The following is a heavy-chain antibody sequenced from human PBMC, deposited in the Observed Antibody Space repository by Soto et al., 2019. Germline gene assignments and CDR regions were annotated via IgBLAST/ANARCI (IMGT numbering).Heavy chain of an antibody. CDR3: ARVVGGYYYGMAV. Sequence: SETLSLTCAVYGGSFSGYYWSWIRQPPGKGLEWIGEINHSGSTNYNPSLKSRVTISVDTSKNQFSLKLSSVTAADTAVYYCARVVGGYYYGMAVWGQGTTVTVSS. V-gene: IGHV4-34*01. J-gene: IGHJ6*02. CDR2: INHSGST. D-gene: IGHD2-2*01. CDR1: GGSFSGYY.